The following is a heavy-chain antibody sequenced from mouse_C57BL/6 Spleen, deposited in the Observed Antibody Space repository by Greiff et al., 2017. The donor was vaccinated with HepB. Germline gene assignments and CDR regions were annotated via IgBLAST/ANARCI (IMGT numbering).Heavy chain of an antibody. V-gene: IGHV2-6-1*01. CDR2: IWSDGST. D-gene: IGHD1-1*01. Sequence: VQVVESGPGLVAPSQRLSITCTVSGFSLTSYGVHWVRQPPGKGLEWLVVIWSDGSTTYNSALKSRLSISKDNSKSQVFLKMNSLQTDDTAMYYCARQGLYGSSYYYAMDYWGQGTSVTVSS. CDR1: GFSLTSYG. J-gene: IGHJ4*01. CDR3: ARQGLYGSSYYYAMDY.